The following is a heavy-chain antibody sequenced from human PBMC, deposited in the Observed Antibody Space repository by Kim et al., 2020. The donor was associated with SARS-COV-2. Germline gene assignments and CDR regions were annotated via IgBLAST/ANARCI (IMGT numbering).Heavy chain of an antibody. Sequence: ASVKVSCKASGYTFTSYGISWVRQAPGQGLEWMGWISAYNGNTNYAQKLQGRVTMTTDTSTSTAYMELRSLRSDDTAVYYCARLHAPYGDPTRGAFDIWGQGTMVTVSS. J-gene: IGHJ3*02. CDR2: ISAYNGNT. D-gene: IGHD4-17*01. CDR3: ARLHAPYGDPTRGAFDI. CDR1: GYTFTSYG. V-gene: IGHV1-18*01.